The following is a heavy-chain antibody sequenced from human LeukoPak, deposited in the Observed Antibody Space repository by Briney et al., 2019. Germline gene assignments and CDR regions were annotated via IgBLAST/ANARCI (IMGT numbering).Heavy chain of an antibody. V-gene: IGHV1-18*01. CDR1: GYTFTSYG. Sequence: VASVKVSCKASGYTFTSYGISWVRQAPGQGLEWMGWISAYNGNTNYAQKFQGRVTMTTDTSTSTAYMELRSLRSDDTAVYYCARGNVVVTAIPYFDYWGQGTLVTVSS. CDR2: ISAYNGNT. J-gene: IGHJ4*02. D-gene: IGHD2-21*02. CDR3: ARGNVVVTAIPYFDY.